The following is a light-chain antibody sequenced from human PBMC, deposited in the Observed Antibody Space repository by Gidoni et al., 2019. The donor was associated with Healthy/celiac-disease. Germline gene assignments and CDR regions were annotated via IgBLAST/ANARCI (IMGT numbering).Light chain of an antibody. V-gene: IGKV3-11*01. CDR3: QQRSNWPPLIT. J-gene: IGKJ5*01. CDR1: QSVSSY. Sequence: IVLTQSPATLSLSPGERATLSCRASQSVSSYLAWYQQTPGQAPRLLIYDAANRATGIPARFSGSGSGTDFTLTISSLEPEDFAVYYCQQRSNWPPLITFGQGTRLEIK. CDR2: DAA.